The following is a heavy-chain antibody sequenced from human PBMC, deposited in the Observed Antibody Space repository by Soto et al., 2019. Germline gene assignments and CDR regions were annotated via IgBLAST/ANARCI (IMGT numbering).Heavy chain of an antibody. CDR2: IIPIFGTA. D-gene: IGHD4-17*01. V-gene: IGHV1-69*06. Sequence: QVQLVQSGAEVKKPGSSVKVSCKASGGTFSSYAISWVRQAPGQGLEWMGGIIPIFGTANYAQKFQGRVTITADKSTNTAYMELSSLRAEDTAVYYCARAPYQMTTVYQIDHWGQGTLVTVSS. CDR3: ARAPYQMTTVYQIDH. CDR1: GGTFSSYA. J-gene: IGHJ4*02.